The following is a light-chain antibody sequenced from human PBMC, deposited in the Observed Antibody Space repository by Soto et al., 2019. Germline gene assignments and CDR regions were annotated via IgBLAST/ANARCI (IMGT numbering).Light chain of an antibody. J-gene: IGLJ1*01. V-gene: IGLV2-14*01. CDR3: SSYTSSSTLLYV. CDR2: DVS. CDR1: SSDVGGYNY. Sequence: QSALTQPASVSGSPGQSITISCTGTSSDVGGYNYVSWYQQHPGTAPKLMIYDVSNRPSGVSNRFSGSKSGNTASLTISGLQAEDEADYYCSSYTSSSTLLYVFGTGTKVIVL.